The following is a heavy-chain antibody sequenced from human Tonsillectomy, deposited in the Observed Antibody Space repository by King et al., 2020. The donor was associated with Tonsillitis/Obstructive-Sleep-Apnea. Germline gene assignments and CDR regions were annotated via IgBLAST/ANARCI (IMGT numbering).Heavy chain of an antibody. D-gene: IGHD3-22*01. CDR3: ARLDSIGYGVI. CDR1: GGSISNYD. Sequence: QMQLQESGPGLVKPSETLSLTCTVSGGSISNYDWNWIRQPPGKGLEWVGDIYYSGSTNYNPSLKSRVTISVDTSKNQFALKLSSVTAADTAIYYCARLDSIGYGVIWGQGTMVTVSS. CDR2: IYYSGST. V-gene: IGHV4-59*12. J-gene: IGHJ3*02.